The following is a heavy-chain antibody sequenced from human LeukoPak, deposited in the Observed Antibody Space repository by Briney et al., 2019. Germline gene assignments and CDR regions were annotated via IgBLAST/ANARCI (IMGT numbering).Heavy chain of an antibody. Sequence: AGGSLRLSCTASGFTFANFAMSWVRQAPGKGLEWVSTITGSGGSTFYADSVKGRFTISRDNSKNTLYLQMNSLRAEDTALYYCAKRGYYYDSGGYYYFDYWGQGTLVTISS. CDR1: GFTFANFA. V-gene: IGHV3-23*01. CDR2: ITGSGGST. CDR3: AKRGYYYDSGGYYYFDY. J-gene: IGHJ4*02. D-gene: IGHD3-22*01.